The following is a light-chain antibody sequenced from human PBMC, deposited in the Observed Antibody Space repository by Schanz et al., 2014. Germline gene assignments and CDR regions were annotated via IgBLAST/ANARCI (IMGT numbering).Light chain of an antibody. CDR1: SSDVGGYNY. CDR3: ISYTSSRTKGV. V-gene: IGLV2-14*01. J-gene: IGLJ3*02. Sequence: QSALTQPASVSGSPGQSITISCIGTSSDVGGYNYVSWYQQHPGKAPKVMIYDVSNRPSGVSNRFSGSKSGNTASLTISGLQPEDEADYYCISYTSSRTKGVFGGGTKLTVL. CDR2: DVS.